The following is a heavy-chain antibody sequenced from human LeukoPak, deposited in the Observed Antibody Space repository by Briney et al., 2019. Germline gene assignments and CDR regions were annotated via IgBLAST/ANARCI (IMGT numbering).Heavy chain of an antibody. CDR2: ISYDGSSK. J-gene: IGHJ4*02. CDR3: ARERGSSGWYSPYDY. V-gene: IGHV3-30-3*01. Sequence: GGSLRLSCAASGFTFSSYAMHWVRQAPGKGLEWVAVISYDGSSKYYADSVKGRFTISRDNSKNTLYLQMNSLRAEDTAVYYCARERGSSGWYSPYDYWGQGTLVTVSS. CDR1: GFTFSSYA. D-gene: IGHD6-19*01.